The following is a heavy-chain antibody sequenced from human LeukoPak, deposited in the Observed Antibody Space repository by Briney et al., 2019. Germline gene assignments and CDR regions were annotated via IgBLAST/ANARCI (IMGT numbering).Heavy chain of an antibody. J-gene: IGHJ6*02. V-gene: IGHV5-51*04. Sequence: GESLKISCQGSGYKFTDYWIGWVRQMPGKGLKWMGIIYPGDSDTTYSPSFQGQVTISAEEPINTAYLQWSSLKASDTAIYYCARSAPPDNWNDLRYYYPMDVWGQGTTVTVSS. CDR2: IYPGDSDT. CDR3: ARSAPPDNWNDLRYYYPMDV. CDR1: GYKFTDYW. D-gene: IGHD1-1*01.